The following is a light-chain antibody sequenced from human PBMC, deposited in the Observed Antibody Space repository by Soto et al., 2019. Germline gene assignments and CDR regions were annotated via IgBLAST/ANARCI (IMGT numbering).Light chain of an antibody. J-gene: IGKJ1*01. CDR2: GAS. CDR1: QSVSSSY. V-gene: IGKV3-20*01. Sequence: EIVLTQSPCTLSLSPGERATLSCRASQSVSSSYLAWYQQKPGQAPRLLIYGASSRATGIPDRFSGSGSGTDFTINISRLEPEDFAVYYCQQYGNSRTFGQGTKVEIK. CDR3: QQYGNSRT.